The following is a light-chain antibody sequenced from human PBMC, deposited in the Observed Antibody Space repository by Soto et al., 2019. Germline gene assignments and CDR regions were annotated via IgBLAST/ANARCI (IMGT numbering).Light chain of an antibody. CDR2: KVS. J-gene: IGKJ1*01. Sequence: DIVMTQSPLSLPVTLGQPASISCRSSQSLVHSDGDTYLNWFQQRPGQSPRRLIYKVSSRDSGVPDRFSGSGSATDFTLKISRVEAEDVGVYYCMQGTHWPQTFGQGTKVDIK. V-gene: IGKV2-30*02. CDR3: MQGTHWPQT. CDR1: QSLVHSDGDTY.